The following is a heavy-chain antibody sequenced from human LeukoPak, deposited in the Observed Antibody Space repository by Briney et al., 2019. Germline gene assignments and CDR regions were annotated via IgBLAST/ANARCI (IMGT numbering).Heavy chain of an antibody. D-gene: IGHD3-9*01. V-gene: IGHV3-30-3*01. CDR1: GFTFGHVA. Sequence: GRSLRLYCVGSGFTFGHVALHWVRQAPGKGLEWVAVTSNNGSVNFYADSVRGRFTISRDNSKNTLFLQMSSLRVEDTAVYYCARMALLTGGIPSGFIYWGQGTLVTASS. J-gene: IGHJ4*02. CDR3: ARMALLTGGIPSGFIY. CDR2: TSNNGSVN.